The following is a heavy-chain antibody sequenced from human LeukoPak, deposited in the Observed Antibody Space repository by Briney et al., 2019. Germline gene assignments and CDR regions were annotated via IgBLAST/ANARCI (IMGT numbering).Heavy chain of an antibody. D-gene: IGHD3-10*01. V-gene: IGHV1-69*04. CDR2: IIPILGIA. CDR1: GGTFSSYA. CDR3: AFTSFMVRGAISGDR. J-gene: IGHJ4*02. Sequence: ASVKVSCKASGGTFSSYAISWVRQAPGQGLEWMGRIIPILGIANYAQKFQGRVTITADKSTSTAYMELSSLRSEDTAVYYCAFTSFMVRGAISGDRWGQGTLVTVSS.